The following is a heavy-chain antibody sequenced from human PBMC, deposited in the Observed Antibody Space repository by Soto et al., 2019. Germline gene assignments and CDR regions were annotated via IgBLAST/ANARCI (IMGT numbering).Heavy chain of an antibody. V-gene: IGHV1-18*01. CDR2: ISTDNGNT. Sequence: ASVKVSCKASGYTFTSSGISWVRQAPGQGLEWMGWISTDNGNTNYAQHLQGRVSMTTDTSTSTAYMDLRSLRSDDTAVYYCAREDRDRESALVPAAIDGMDVWG. CDR3: AREDRDRESALVPAAIDGMDV. D-gene: IGHD2-2*01. J-gene: IGHJ6*02. CDR1: GYTFTSSG.